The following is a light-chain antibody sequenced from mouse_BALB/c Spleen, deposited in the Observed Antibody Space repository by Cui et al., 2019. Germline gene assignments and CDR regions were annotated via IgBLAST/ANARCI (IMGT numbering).Light chain of an antibody. CDR3: QQWSSNPYT. CDR2: LTS. V-gene: IGKV4-68*01. CDR1: SSVSY. Sequence: VLTQSPALMSASSGEKVTMTCSASSSVSYMYWYQQKPRSSPKPWIYLTSNLASGVPARFSGSGSGTSYSLTISSMEAEDAATYYCQQWSSNPYTFGGGTKLEIK. J-gene: IGKJ2*01.